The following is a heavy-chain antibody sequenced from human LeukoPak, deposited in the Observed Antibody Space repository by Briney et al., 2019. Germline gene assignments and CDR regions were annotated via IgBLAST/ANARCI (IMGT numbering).Heavy chain of an antibody. Sequence: SETLSLTCTVSGGSISSYYWSWIRQPPGKGLEWIGSIYYSGSTYYNPSLKSRVTISVDTSKNQFSLKLSSVTAADTAVYYCARTYSNYVYFDYWGQGTLVTVSS. CDR3: ARTYSNYVYFDY. V-gene: IGHV4-59*05. J-gene: IGHJ4*02. CDR1: GGSISSYY. CDR2: IYYSGST. D-gene: IGHD4-11*01.